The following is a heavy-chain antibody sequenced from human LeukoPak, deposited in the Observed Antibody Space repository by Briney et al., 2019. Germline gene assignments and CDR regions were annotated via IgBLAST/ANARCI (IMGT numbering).Heavy chain of an antibody. CDR2: TYSSGST. J-gene: IGHJ3*02. CDR3: ARRLQQLVPSHAFDI. CDR1: GGSIISGSYF. V-gene: IGHV4-61*02. D-gene: IGHD6-13*01. Sequence: SQTLSLTCTVSGGSIISGSYFWNWLRQPAGKGLEWIGRTYSSGSTNYNPSLKSRVTISVDTSKNQFSLKLSSVTAADTAVYYCARRLQQLVPSHAFDIWGQGTMVTVSS.